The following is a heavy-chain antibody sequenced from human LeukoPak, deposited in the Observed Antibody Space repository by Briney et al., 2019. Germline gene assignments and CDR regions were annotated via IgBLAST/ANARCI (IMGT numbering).Heavy chain of an antibody. CDR2: IKRRSDGGTT. D-gene: IGHD1-14*01. J-gene: IGHJ4*02. CDR3: TPGVGDY. V-gene: IGHV3-15*01. Sequence: GGSLRLSCAASGFTFSKVWMSWVRQVPGKGLEWVGRIKRRSDGGTTDYAAPVKDRFTISRDDSKNTLYLQMNSLKTDDTAVYYCTPGVGDYWGRGTLVTVSS. CDR1: GFTFSKVW.